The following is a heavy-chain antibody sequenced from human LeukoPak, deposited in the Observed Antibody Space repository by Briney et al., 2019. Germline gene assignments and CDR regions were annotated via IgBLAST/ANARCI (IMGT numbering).Heavy chain of an antibody. J-gene: IGHJ6*04. V-gene: IGHV3-48*03. CDR1: GFTFSSYE. CDR3: AELGITMIGGV. Sequence: WGSLRLSCAASGFTFSSYEMNWVRQVPGKGLEWVSYISSSGSTIYYADSVKGRFTISRDNAKNSLYLQMNSLRAEDTAVYYCAELGITMIGGVWGKGTTVTISS. CDR2: ISSSGSTI. D-gene: IGHD3-10*02.